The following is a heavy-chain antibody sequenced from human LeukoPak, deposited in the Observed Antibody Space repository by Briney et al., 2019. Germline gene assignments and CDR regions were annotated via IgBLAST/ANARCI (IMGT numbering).Heavy chain of an antibody. CDR3: ARSLYDSWTGYHHGSDI. D-gene: IGHD3-3*01. Sequence: GGSLRLSCAASGFTFSNYWMTWVRQAPGKGLEWVANIKQDGSEKYYVDSVKGRFTISRDNAKISLFLEMKSLRAEDTAVYYCARSLYDSWTGYHHGSDIWGQGTMVTVSS. V-gene: IGHV3-7*01. J-gene: IGHJ3*02. CDR1: GFTFSNYW. CDR2: IKQDGSEK.